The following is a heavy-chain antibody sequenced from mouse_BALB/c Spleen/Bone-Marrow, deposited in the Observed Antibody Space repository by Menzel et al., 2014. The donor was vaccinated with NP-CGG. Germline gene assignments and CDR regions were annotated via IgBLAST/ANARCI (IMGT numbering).Heavy chain of an antibody. CDR1: GFDFNSYW. CDR2: INPDSNTI. Sequence: EVKLLESGGGLVKPGGSLKLSCAASGFDFNSYWLSWVRQAPGHGLEWIGEINPDSNTINYTPSLKDKFIISRDNAKNTLYLQMSKMRAEDTALYYCAGLGYYGWFAYWGQGTLVTVSA. CDR3: AGLGYYGWFAY. J-gene: IGHJ3*01. V-gene: IGHV4-1*02. D-gene: IGHD2-3*01.